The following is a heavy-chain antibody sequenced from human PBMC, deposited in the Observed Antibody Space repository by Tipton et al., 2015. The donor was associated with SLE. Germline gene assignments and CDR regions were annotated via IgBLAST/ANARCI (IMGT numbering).Heavy chain of an antibody. Sequence: GSLRLSCAASGFRFSSYEMNWVRQAPGKGLEWVSYISGSGTNKYYADSVKGRFTISRDNAKNSLYLQMNSLRAEDTALYYCTIEYSSSDAFDFRGQGTLVTVSS. J-gene: IGHJ4*02. V-gene: IGHV3-48*03. CDR2: ISGSGTNK. CDR3: TIEYSSSDAFDF. D-gene: IGHD6-6*01. CDR1: GFRFSSYE.